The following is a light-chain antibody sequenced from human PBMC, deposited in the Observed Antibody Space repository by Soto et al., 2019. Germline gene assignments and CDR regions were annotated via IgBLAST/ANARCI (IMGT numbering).Light chain of an antibody. CDR2: DVS. J-gene: IGLJ1*01. CDR1: SSDVGAYNY. CDR3: SSYTSSSTPYV. Sequence: QSALTQPASVSGSPGQSITISCTGTSSDVGAYNYVSWYQQHPGKAPKLMIYDVSNRPSGVSNRFSGSKSGKTASLTISGLQAEDEAEYYCSSYTSSSTPYVFGTGTKVTVL. V-gene: IGLV2-14*03.